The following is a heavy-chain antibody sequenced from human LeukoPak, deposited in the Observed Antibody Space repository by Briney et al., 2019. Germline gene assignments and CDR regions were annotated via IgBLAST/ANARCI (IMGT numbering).Heavy chain of an antibody. CDR2: ISTSGSS. CDR1: GGSISPYY. Sequence: PSETLSLTCTVSGGSISPYYWSFIRQPAGKGLEWIGRISTSGSSKYNPSLKSRVTMSVDTSKNQFSLKLSSVTAADTAVYYCARAELYYYGSGSSNWFDPWGQGTLVTVSS. V-gene: IGHV4-4*07. CDR3: ARAELYYYGSGSSNWFDP. J-gene: IGHJ5*02. D-gene: IGHD3-10*01.